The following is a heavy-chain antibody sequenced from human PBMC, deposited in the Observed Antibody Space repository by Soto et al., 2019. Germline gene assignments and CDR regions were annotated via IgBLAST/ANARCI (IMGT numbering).Heavy chain of an antibody. D-gene: IGHD4-17*01. CDR1: GDSISSGGYA. CDR2: VYLTGVT. CDR3: ARGHYGGHAMDV. Sequence: QLQLQESGSGLVNRSRTLSLTCAVSGDSISSGGYAWTWIRQSPGKGLEWIGYVYLTGVTYYNPSLKSRVTISVDKSKSQFSLMLSSVTAADTAVYYCARGHYGGHAMDVWGQGTTVIVSS. V-gene: IGHV4-30-2*06. J-gene: IGHJ6*02.